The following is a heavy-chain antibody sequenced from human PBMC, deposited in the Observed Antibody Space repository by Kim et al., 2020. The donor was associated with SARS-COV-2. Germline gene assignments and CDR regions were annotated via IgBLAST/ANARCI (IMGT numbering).Heavy chain of an antibody. CDR3: TREKNKASRYYGMDV. CDR2: IRSKAYGGTT. CDR1: GFSFGDYA. J-gene: IGHJ6*02. V-gene: IGHV3-49*03. Sequence: GGSLRLSCTASGFSFGDYAMSWFRQAPGKGLEWVGFIRSKAYGGTTEHAASVKGRFTISRDDSKSIAHLQMNSLETEDTAVYYCTREKNKASRYYGMDVWGQGTTVTVSS.